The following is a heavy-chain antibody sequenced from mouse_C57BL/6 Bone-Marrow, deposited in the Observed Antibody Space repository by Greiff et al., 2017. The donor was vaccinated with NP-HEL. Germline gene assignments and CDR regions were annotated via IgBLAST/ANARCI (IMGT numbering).Heavy chain of an antibody. CDR1: GYTFTNYW. V-gene: IGHV1-63*01. J-gene: IGHJ1*03. CDR2: IYPGGGYT. Sequence: QVQLQQSGAELVRPGTSVKMSCKASGYTFTNYWIGWAKQRPGHGLEWIGDIYPGGGYTNYNEKFKGKATLTADKSSSTAYMQFSSLTSEDSAIYYCARGGYYWYFEVWGTGTTVTVSS. CDR3: ARGGYYWYFEV.